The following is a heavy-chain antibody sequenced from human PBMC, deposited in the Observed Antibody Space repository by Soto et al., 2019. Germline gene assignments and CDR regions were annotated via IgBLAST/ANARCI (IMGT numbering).Heavy chain of an antibody. V-gene: IGHV3-30*19. Sequence: QVQLVESGGGVVQPGTSLRLSCAASGFRFKSFVMHWVRQAPGKGLEWVAFTSYDGNNKDYGDSVKGRFTVSRDNTQNTLHLPMYFLRPEDTARYYCARWGTTGGFDLWGQGTLVSVSS. J-gene: IGHJ4*02. CDR1: GFRFKSFV. CDR3: ARWGTTGGFDL. CDR2: TSYDGNNK. D-gene: IGHD3-16*01.